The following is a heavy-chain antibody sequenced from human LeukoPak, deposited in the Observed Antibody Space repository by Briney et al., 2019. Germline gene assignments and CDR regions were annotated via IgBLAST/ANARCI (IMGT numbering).Heavy chain of an antibody. Sequence: GGSLRLSCAASGLRFSDYYVSWIRQAPGKGLVWVSRINSDGSSTSYADSVKGRFTISRDNAKNTLYLQMNSLRAEDTAVYYCARDLYYYDSSGSGEYWGQGTLVTVSS. CDR3: ARDLYYYDSSGSGEY. D-gene: IGHD3-22*01. CDR1: GLRFSDYY. CDR2: INSDGSST. J-gene: IGHJ4*02. V-gene: IGHV3-74*01.